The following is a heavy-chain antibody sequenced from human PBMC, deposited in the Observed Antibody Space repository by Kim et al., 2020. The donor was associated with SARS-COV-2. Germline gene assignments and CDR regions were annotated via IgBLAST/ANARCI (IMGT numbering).Heavy chain of an antibody. Sequence: AHSVEGRFTISRDNSKNTLYLQMNSLRAEDTAVYYCARTPLFYDSAYFDYWGQGTLVTVSS. D-gene: IGHD3-22*01. J-gene: IGHJ4*02. CDR3: ARTPLFYDSAYFDY. V-gene: IGHV3-66*01.